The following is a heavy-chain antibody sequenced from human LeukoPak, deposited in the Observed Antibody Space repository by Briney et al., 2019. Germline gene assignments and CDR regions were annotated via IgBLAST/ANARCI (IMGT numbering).Heavy chain of an antibody. J-gene: IGHJ4*02. D-gene: IGHD3-10*01. CDR1: GFTFSSCG. CDR3: ANLYYGSGSYYNC. Sequence: GGSVRLSCAASGFTFSSCGMHWVRQAPGKGLEWVAVISYDGSNKYYAASVKGRFTISRDNSKNTLYLQMNSLRAEDTAVYYCANLYYGSGSYYNCWGQGTLVTVSS. V-gene: IGHV3-30*18. CDR2: ISYDGSNK.